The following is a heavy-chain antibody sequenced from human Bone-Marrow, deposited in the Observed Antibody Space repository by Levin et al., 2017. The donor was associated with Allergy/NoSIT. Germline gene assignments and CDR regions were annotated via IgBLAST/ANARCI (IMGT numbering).Heavy chain of an antibody. CDR3: ARDQFRRATIGARWFDP. J-gene: IGHJ5*02. CDR2: IKEDGSEK. Sequence: GESLKISCAASGFTFSNSWMSWVRQAPGKGLEWVANIKEDGSEKYYVDSVKGRSTISRDNAKNSLFVQMNSLRVEDTAVYYCARDQFRRATIGARWFDPWGQGTLVTVSS. D-gene: IGHD5-24*01. CDR1: GFTFSNSW. V-gene: IGHV3-7*01.